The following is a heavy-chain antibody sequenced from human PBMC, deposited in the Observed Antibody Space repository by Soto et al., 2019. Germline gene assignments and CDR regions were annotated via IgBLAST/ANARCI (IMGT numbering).Heavy chain of an antibody. J-gene: IGHJ4*02. CDR1: GFTFSTCA. D-gene: IGHD4-17*01. V-gene: IGHV3-23*01. CDR2: IGGSGGRT. Sequence: GGSLRLSCAASGFTFSTCAMSWVRQAPGKXLEWVSSIGGSGGRTYQADSVKGRFTISRDDSKNTLYLQMNSLRAEDMAVYFCAKDPSYYGGNLRGSYFDYWGQGTLVTVFS. CDR3: AKDPSYYGGNLRGSYFDY.